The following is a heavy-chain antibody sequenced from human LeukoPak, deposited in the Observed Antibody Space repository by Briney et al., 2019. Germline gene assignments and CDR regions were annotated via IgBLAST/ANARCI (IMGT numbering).Heavy chain of an antibody. J-gene: IGHJ3*02. CDR2: IKQDGSEK. Sequence: PGGSLRLSCAASGCSFSSYWMSWVRQAPGKGLEWVANIKQDGSEKYYVDSVKGRFTISRDNAKNSLYLQMNSLRAEDTAVYYCARVVVTARGYAFDIWGQGTMVTVSS. D-gene: IGHD2-21*02. CDR3: ARVVVTARGYAFDI. V-gene: IGHV3-7*05. CDR1: GCSFSSYW.